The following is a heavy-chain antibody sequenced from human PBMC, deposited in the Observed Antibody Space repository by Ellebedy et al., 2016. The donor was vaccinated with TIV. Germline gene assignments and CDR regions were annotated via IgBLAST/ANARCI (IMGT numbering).Heavy chain of an antibody. J-gene: IGHJ4*02. CDR1: GFTFSASW. CDR2: INQDGRTT. CDR3: AGDPPNSGWQLAY. D-gene: IGHD6-19*01. Sequence: PGGSLRLSCAASGFTFSASWMTWVRQAPGQGLEWVANINQDGRTTNYVDSVKGRFTISRDNAKNSLYLQLNSLRVEDTAVYYCAGDPPNSGWQLAYWGQGALVTVSS. V-gene: IGHV3-7*01.